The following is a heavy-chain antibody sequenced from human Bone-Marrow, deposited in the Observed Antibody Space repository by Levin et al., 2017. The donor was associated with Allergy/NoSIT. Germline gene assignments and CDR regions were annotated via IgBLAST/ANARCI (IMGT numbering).Heavy chain of an antibody. J-gene: IGHJ5*02. CDR1: SGSISDANYY. D-gene: IGHD3-9*01. CDR3: ARHVEHYGSLTGYSPSHWFDP. Sequence: TSETLSLTCSVSSGSISDANYYWAWIRQPPGKGLEWIATVYYNGITYSNPSLRSRVIISVDTSQNLFSLKLTSVSATDTAVSYCARHVEHYGSLTGYSPSHWFDPWGQGTLVTVSS. V-gene: IGHV4-39*02. CDR2: VYYNGIT.